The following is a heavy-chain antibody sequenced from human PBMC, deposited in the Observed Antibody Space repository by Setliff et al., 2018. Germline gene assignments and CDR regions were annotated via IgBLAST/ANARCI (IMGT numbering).Heavy chain of an antibody. Sequence: LRLSCAASGFTFSSYGMHWVRQAPGKGLEWVAFIRYDGSNKYYADSVKGRFTISRDNSKNTLYLQMNSLRAEDTAEYYCAKDPRDTYYNFGYWGQGTLVTVSS. D-gene: IGHD3-3*01. CDR2: IRYDGSNK. CDR3: AKDPRDTYYNFGY. J-gene: IGHJ4*02. CDR1: GFTFSSYG. V-gene: IGHV3-30*02.